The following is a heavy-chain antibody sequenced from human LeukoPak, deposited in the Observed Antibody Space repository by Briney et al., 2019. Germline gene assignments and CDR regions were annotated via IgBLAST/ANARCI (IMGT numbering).Heavy chain of an antibody. J-gene: IGHJ4*02. D-gene: IGHD2-15*01. CDR2: IHTAGST. CDR1: GFTFDDYD. CDR3: ARGYCSGSRCYDRFDY. Sequence: PGGSLRLSCAASGFTFDDYDMHWVRQAPGKGLEWVSFIHTAGSTFYADSVKGRFTISRDNSKNTLYLQMNSLRAEDTAMYYCARGYCSGSRCYDRFDYWGQGIRVTVSS. V-gene: IGHV3-53*01.